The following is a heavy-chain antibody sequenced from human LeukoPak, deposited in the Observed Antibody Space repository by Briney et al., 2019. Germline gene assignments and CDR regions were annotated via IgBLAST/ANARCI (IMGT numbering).Heavy chain of an antibody. J-gene: IGHJ6*04. V-gene: IGHV3-21*01. D-gene: IGHD3-10*01. CDR1: GFTFSSYS. Sequence: GGSLRLSCAASGFTFSSYSMNWVRQAPGKGLEWVSSISSSSSYIYCADSVKGRFTISRDNAKNSLYLQMNSLRAEDTAVYYCARDMVRGVIASMDVWGKGTTVTVSS. CDR2: ISSSSSYI. CDR3: ARDMVRGVIASMDV.